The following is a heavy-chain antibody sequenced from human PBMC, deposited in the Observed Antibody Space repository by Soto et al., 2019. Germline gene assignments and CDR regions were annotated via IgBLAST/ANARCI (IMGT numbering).Heavy chain of an antibody. V-gene: IGHV2-5*02. CDR3: EHRLRTVYFYN. Sequence: QITLKESGPTLVKPTQTLTLTCTFSAFSLSTSGVGVGWIRQPPGKALEWLALIYWDDDRRYSPSLKSRLTLTKDTSKEQVDLTIPNVDPVDTATYYYEHRLRTVYFYNWGQGTLVTVSS. CDR2: IYWDDDR. D-gene: IGHD4-17*01. CDR1: AFSLSTSGVG. J-gene: IGHJ4*02.